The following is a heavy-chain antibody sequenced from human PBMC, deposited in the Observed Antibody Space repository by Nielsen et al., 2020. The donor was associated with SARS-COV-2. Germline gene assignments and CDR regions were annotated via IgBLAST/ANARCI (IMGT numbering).Heavy chain of an antibody. J-gene: IGHJ6*02. Sequence: WIRQPPGKGLEWVATITSTSTYIYYAESVKGRFTISRDNAKNSLYLQMNSLGAEDTAMYYCSAVARGGHYYGLDVWGQGTAVTVSS. CDR2: ITSTSTYI. CDR3: SAVARGGHYYGLDV. V-gene: IGHV3-21*01. D-gene: IGHD6-19*01.